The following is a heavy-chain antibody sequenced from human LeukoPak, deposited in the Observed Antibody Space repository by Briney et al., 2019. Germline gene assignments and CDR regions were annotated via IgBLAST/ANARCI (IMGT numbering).Heavy chain of an antibody. Sequence: GGSLRLSCAVSGFTVSGNYMSWVRQAPGKGLEWVSLIYSGDTTLYADSVKGRFTISRDISKNTVYLQMNSLGAEDTAVYYCARRAGGYSHPYDYWGQGILVTVSS. CDR1: GFTVSGNY. CDR2: IYSGDTT. D-gene: IGHD4-23*01. CDR3: ARRAGGYSHPYDY. J-gene: IGHJ4*02. V-gene: IGHV3-53*01.